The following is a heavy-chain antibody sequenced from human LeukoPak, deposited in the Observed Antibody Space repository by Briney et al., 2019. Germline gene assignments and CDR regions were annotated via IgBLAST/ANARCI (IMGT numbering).Heavy chain of an antibody. J-gene: IGHJ4*02. CDR2: ISNKANSYAT. CDR3: TGGRYYDSSAYVF. Sequence: GGSLRLTGAASGFTFSGSAMHWVRQASGKGLEGVGRISNKANSYATEYAAPVQGRFTIARDDSKNTAYLQRNSLKTEDTAVYYCTGGRYYDSSAYVFWGQGTLVTVSS. D-gene: IGHD3-22*01. CDR1: GFTFSGSA. V-gene: IGHV3-73*01.